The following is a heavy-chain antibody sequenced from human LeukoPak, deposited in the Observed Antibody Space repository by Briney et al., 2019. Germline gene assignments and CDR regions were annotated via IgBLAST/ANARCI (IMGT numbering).Heavy chain of an antibody. J-gene: IGHJ1*01. CDR1: GFTFSSYW. D-gene: IGHD6-13*01. Sequence: GGSLRLSCAASGFTFSSYWMSWVRQAPGKGLEWVANIQHDGSEKYYMDSVKGRFTISRDNAKNSLYLQMNNLRAEDTAVYYCARESSTWSWGEYLQYWGQGTLVTVST. V-gene: IGHV3-7*01. CDR3: ARESSTWSWGEYLQY. CDR2: IQHDGSEK.